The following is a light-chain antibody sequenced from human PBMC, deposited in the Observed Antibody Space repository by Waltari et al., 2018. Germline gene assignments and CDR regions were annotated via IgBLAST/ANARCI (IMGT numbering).Light chain of an antibody. CDR1: SSYVVGYNY. V-gene: IGLV2-11*01. J-gene: IGLJ3*02. CDR2: DVT. Sequence: QPALTQPRSVSEYPGQSVPLSCTATSSYVVGYNYISLYQPHPGKAPKLIIYDVTKPPSGVPDRFSASKSGNTASLTISGLRAEDEADYYCSSYAGTYTGVFGGGTKLTVL. CDR3: SSYAGTYTGV.